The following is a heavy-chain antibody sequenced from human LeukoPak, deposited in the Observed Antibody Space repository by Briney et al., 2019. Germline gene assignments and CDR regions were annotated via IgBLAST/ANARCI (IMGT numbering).Heavy chain of an antibody. J-gene: IGHJ4*02. Sequence: WGSLRLSCAASGFTFSSYWMSWVRQAPGKGLEWVANIKQDGSEKYYVDSVKGRFTISRDNAKNSLYLQMNSLRAEDTAVYYCARDQMVRGVIVGFDYWGQGTLVTVSS. V-gene: IGHV3-7*01. D-gene: IGHD3-10*01. CDR2: IKQDGSEK. CDR1: GFTFSSYW. CDR3: ARDQMVRGVIVGFDY.